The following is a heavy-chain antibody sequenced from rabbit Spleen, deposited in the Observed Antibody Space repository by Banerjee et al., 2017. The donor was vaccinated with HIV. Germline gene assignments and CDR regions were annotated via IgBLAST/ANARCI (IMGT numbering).Heavy chain of an antibody. CDR1: GFSFSDRDV. D-gene: IGHD8-1*01. CDR3: ARDSGSSFSSYGMDL. Sequence: QGHLEESGGGLVKPEGSLTLTCKASGFSFSDRDVMCWVRQAPGKGLEWIACINTATGKDVYASWAKGRFIMSRTSSTTVTLQMTSLTAADTATYFCARDSGSSFSSYGMDLWGPGTLVTVS. CDR2: INTATGKD. V-gene: IGHV1S45*01. J-gene: IGHJ6*01.